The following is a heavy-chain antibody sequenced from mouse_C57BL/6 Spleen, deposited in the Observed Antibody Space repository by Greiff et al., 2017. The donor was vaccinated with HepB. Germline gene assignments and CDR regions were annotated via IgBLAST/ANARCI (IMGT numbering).Heavy chain of an antibody. CDR3: TRDYGSSPWFAY. CDR1: GYTFTDYE. D-gene: IGHD1-1*01. Sequence: VQLQQSGAELVRPGASVTLSCKASGYTFTDYEMHWVKQTPVHGLEWIGAIDPETGGTAYNQKFKGKAILTADKSSSTAYMELRSLTSEDSAVYYCTRDYGSSPWFAYWGQGTLGTVSA. V-gene: IGHV1-15*01. CDR2: IDPETGGT. J-gene: IGHJ3*01.